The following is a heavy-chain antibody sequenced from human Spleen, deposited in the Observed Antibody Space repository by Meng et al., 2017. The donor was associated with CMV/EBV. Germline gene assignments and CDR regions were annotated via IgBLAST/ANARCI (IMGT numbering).Heavy chain of an antibody. Sequence: SETLSLTCSVSGGSISNGGYYWSWIRQHPGKGLQWIGYIYYNGGTNYNPSLKSRVTISVDTSKNHFSLKLSSVTAADTAVYYCARGPRGYSYEKDWFDPWGQGTLVTVSS. CDR1: GGSISNGGYY. V-gene: IGHV4-61*03. J-gene: IGHJ5*02. D-gene: IGHD5-18*01. CDR2: IYYNGGT. CDR3: ARGPRGYSYEKDWFDP.